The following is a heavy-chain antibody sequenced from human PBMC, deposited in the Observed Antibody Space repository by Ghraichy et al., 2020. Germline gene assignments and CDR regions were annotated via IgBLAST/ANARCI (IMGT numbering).Heavy chain of an antibody. CDR2: IKEDGSEI. CDR3: ARGRNCDY. Sequence: GESLNISCATSGYSFSSFWMSWVRQAPGKGPEWVANIKEDGSEIYYVDSVKGRFTISRDNAKNSLFLQMNSLRAEDTAMYYCARGRNCDYWGQGTLVTVSS. CDR1: GYSFSSFW. D-gene: IGHD1-1*01. J-gene: IGHJ4*02. V-gene: IGHV3-7*03.